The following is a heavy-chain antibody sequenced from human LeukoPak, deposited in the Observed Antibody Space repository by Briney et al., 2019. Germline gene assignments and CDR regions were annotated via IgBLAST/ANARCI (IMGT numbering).Heavy chain of an antibody. J-gene: IGHJ4*02. D-gene: IGHD2-15*01. CDR2: INPSGGNK. CDR3: ARGLFCSGGSCYFDY. V-gene: IGHV1-46*01. Sequence: GASVKVSCKASGYTFTSYYMHWVRQAPGQGLEWMGMINPSGGNKTYAQKFQGRVTMTRDMSTSTVYMELSSLRSEDTAVYYCARGLFCSGGSCYFDYWGQGTLVTVSS. CDR1: GYTFTSYY.